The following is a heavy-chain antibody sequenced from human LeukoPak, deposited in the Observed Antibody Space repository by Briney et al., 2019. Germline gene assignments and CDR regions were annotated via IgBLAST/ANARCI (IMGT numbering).Heavy chain of an antibody. CDR3: AKDTEDDYGMDV. J-gene: IGHJ6*02. CDR2: ISSSSSYI. V-gene: IGHV3-21*04. Sequence: PGGSLRLSCAASGFTFSSYSMNWVRQAPGKGLEWVSSISSSSSYIYYADSVKGRFTISRDNAKNSLYLQMNSLRAEDTALYYCAKDTEDDYGMDVWGQGTTVTVSS. CDR1: GFTFSSYS.